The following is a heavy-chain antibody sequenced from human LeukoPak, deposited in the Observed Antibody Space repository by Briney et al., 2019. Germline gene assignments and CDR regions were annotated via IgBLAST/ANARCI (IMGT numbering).Heavy chain of an antibody. J-gene: IGHJ4*02. CDR2: INPNRGGT. V-gene: IGHV1-2*02. D-gene: IGHD6-25*01. CDR1: GYTFTGYY. Sequence: ASVKVSCKASGYTFTGYYMHWVRQAPGQGLEWMGWINPNRGGTNYAQKFQGRVTMTRDTSISTAYMELNRLRSDDTAVYYCAKVLSAYYLDYGGRGTLVTVPS. CDR3: AKVLSAYYLDY.